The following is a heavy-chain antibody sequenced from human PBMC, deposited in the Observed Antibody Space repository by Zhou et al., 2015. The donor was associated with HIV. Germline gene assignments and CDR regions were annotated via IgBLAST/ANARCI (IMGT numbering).Heavy chain of an antibody. CDR2: ITPMFDIH. CDR1: GGTFSGSD. D-gene: IGHD4-17*01. V-gene: IGHV1-69*17. CDR3: TREGGAYGDHWSDL. Sequence: LVQSGTEVRKPGSSVKVSCKASGGTFSGSDLSWVRQAPGQGLEWMGRITPMFDIHTYAEKFRARLNITVDRHTSAAYMELSSLTSEDTAVYFCTREGGAYGDHWSDLWGQGTRVTVSS. J-gene: IGHJ5*02.